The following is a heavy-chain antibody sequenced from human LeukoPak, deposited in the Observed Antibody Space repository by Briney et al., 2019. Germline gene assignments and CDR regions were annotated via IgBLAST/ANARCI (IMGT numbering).Heavy chain of an antibody. CDR2: IKQNGSET. CDR1: GFTFSVYW. CDR3: ARWANSIDY. Sequence: GGSLRLSCAASGFTFSVYWMSWVRQAPGKGLEWVANIKQNGSETFYAGSVRGRFTISRDNAKNSQYLQMNSLRVEDTAVYYCARWANSIDYWGQGALVTVSS. V-gene: IGHV3-7*01. D-gene: IGHD5-18*01. J-gene: IGHJ4*02.